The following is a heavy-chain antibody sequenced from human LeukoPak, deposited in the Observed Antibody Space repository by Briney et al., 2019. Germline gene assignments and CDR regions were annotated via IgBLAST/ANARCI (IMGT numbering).Heavy chain of an antibody. CDR1: GFTFSSHW. J-gene: IGHJ4*02. CDR3: ARSSVARGLDLAAAAGPY. V-gene: IGHV3-7*01. CDR2: INQGGSEI. Sequence: GGSLRLSCAASGFTFSSHWMSWVRQAPGKGLEWVANINQGGSEIYYVDSVRGRFTISRDNAKNSLYLQMNSLRAEDTSVYYCARSSVARGLDLAAAAGPYWGQGTLVTVSS. D-gene: IGHD6-13*01.